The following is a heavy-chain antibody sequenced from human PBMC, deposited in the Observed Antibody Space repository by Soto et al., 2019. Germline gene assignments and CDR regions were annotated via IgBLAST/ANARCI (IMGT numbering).Heavy chain of an antibody. Sequence: PGGSLRLSCAASGFTFSRNAMHWVRQAPGKGLEWVAVISYDGSNKYYADSVKGRFSISRDNSKNTLYLQMNSLRAEDTAVYYCASPGTIAAPGPSQFDYWGQGTLVTVS. V-gene: IGHV3-30-3*01. D-gene: IGHD6-13*01. CDR3: ASPGTIAAPGPSQFDY. J-gene: IGHJ4*02. CDR1: GFTFSRNA. CDR2: ISYDGSNK.